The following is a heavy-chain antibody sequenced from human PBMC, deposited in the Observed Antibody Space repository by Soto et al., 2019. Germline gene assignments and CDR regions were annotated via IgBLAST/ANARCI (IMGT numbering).Heavy chain of an antibody. D-gene: IGHD6-19*01. CDR2: FDPEDGET. CDR3: ATGPAVAGNNLDFDY. J-gene: IGHJ4*01. Sequence: GASVKVSCKVSGYTLTELSMHWVRQAPGKGLEWMGGFDPEDGETIYAQKFQGRVTMTEDTSTDTAYMELSSLRSEGTAVYYCATGPAVAGNNLDFDYLVHGTLVTGSS. V-gene: IGHV1-24*01. CDR1: GYTLTELS.